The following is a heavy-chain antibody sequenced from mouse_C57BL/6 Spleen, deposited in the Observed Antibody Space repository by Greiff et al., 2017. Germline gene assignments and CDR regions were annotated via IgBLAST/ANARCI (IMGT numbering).Heavy chain of an antibody. CDR2: INPSSGYT. Sequence: VQLQQSGAELAKPGASVKLSCKASGYTFTSYWMHWVKQRPGQGLEWIGYINPSSGYTKYNQKFKDKATLTADKSSSAAYMQLSSLTYEDAAVYYCARGNYGSSPAWFAYWGQGTLVTVSA. J-gene: IGHJ3*01. CDR3: ARGNYGSSPAWFAY. CDR1: GYTFTSYW. V-gene: IGHV1-7*01. D-gene: IGHD1-1*01.